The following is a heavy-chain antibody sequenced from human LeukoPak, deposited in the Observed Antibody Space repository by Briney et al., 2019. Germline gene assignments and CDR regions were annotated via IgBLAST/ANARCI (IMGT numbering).Heavy chain of an antibody. J-gene: IGHJ6*03. CDR3: ARDRRYCSGGSCSTPYYYYMDV. D-gene: IGHD2-15*01. CDR1: GYTFTGYY. V-gene: IGHV1-2*02. Sequence: ASVTVSCKASGYTFTGYYMHWVRQAPGQGLEWMGWINPNSGGTNYAQKFQGRVTMTRDTSISKAYMELSRLRSDDTAVYYCARDRRYCSGGSCSTPYYYYMDVWGKGTTVTISS. CDR2: INPNSGGT.